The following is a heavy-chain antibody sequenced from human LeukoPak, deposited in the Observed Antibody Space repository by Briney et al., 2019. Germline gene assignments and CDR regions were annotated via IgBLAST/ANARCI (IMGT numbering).Heavy chain of an antibody. CDR2: INHSGST. CDR3: ARESSSNRTPFDY. Sequence: SETLSLTCAVYGGSFSGYCWSWIRQPPGKGLEWIGEINHSGSTNYNPSLKSRVTISVDTSKNQFSLKLSSVTAADTAVYYCARESSSNRTPFDYWGQGTLVTVSS. V-gene: IGHV4-34*01. D-gene: IGHD4-11*01. J-gene: IGHJ4*02. CDR1: GGSFSGYC.